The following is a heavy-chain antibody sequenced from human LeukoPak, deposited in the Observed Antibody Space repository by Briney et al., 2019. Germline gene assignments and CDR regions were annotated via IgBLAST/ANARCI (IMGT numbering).Heavy chain of an antibody. Sequence: SVKVSCKASGGTFSSYAISWVRQAPGQGLEWMGRIIPIFGTANYAQKFQGRVTITTDESTRSAYMELSSLRSEDTAVYYCARDSYYDSSGYYPYYFDYWGQGTLVTVSS. D-gene: IGHD3-22*01. CDR2: IIPIFGTA. CDR1: GGTFSSYA. CDR3: ARDSYYDSSGYYPYYFDY. J-gene: IGHJ4*02. V-gene: IGHV1-69*05.